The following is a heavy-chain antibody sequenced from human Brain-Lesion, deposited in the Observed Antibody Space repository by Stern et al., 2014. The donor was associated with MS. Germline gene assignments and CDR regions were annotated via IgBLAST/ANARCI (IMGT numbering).Heavy chain of an antibody. CDR3: ATTRWDLFTWNWFDP. CDR2: IHDSGST. D-gene: IGHD1-26*01. Sequence: VQLVESGPGLVKPSQTLSLTCTVSGGSISSSGYYWSWIRQPADKGLEWIGRIHDSGSTYYNPSLKSRVTISMDTAKHQFSLKLTTGTAADTAVYYCATTRWDLFTWNWFDPWGQGTLVTVSS. V-gene: IGHV4-61*02. J-gene: IGHJ5*02. CDR1: GGSISSSGYY.